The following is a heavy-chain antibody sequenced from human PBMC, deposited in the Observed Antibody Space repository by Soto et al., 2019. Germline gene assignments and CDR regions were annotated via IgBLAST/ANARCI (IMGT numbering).Heavy chain of an antibody. D-gene: IGHD1-26*01. CDR2: IHSDDSST. V-gene: IGHV3-74*03. CDR3: ARGDRGAFDL. CDR1: GFTFSYYW. J-gene: IGHJ3*01. Sequence: EVQLVESGGGLVQPGESLRLSCAASGFTFSYYWMHWVRQAPGKGLVWVSRIHSDDSSTTYADSVKDRFTISRDNARNTLYLQMNSLRAEDTAVYYCARGDRGAFDLWGQGTVLTVSS.